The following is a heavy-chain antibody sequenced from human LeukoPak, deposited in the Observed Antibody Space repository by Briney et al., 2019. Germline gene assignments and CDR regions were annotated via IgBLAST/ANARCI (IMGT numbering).Heavy chain of an antibody. J-gene: IGHJ3*02. V-gene: IGHV3-20*04. CDR3: AREHDFWSGYSLDAFDI. Sequence: GGSLRLSCAASGFTFDDYGMSWVRQAPGEGLEWVSGINWNGGSTGYADSVKGRFTISRDNAKNSLYLQMNSLRAEDTALYYCAREHDFWSGYSLDAFDIWGQGTMVTVSS. CDR2: INWNGGST. CDR1: GFTFDDYG. D-gene: IGHD3-3*01.